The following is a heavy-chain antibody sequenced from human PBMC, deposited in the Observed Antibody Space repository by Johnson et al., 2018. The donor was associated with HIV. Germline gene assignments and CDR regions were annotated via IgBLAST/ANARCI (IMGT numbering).Heavy chain of an antibody. J-gene: IGHJ3*02. CDR1: GFTFSSYW. Sequence: VQLVESGGGLVQPGGSLRLSCAASGFTFSSYWMSWVRQAPGKGLEWVANIKQDGSNKYYADSVKGRFTISRDNSKNTLYLQMKSLRHEDTEVYYCARNQGELSRTHAFDIWGQGTMVTVSS. V-gene: IGHV3-7*02. CDR2: IKQDGSNK. D-gene: IGHD1-14*01. CDR3: ARNQGELSRTHAFDI.